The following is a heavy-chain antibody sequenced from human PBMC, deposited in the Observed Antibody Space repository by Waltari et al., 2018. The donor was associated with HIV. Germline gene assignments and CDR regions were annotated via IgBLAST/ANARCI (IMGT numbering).Heavy chain of an antibody. CDR3: ARDRSHDGLGMDV. J-gene: IGHJ6*02. D-gene: IGHD1-1*01. Sequence: EVQLVESGGKLIQPGGSLRLSCAASGFSVSSTYMSWVRQAPGRGLDCVALMFAGGITDYADSVKCRFTVSRDNSENTLYLQMNSLRVDDTAVYFCARDRSHDGLGMDVWGQGTTVTVSS. CDR1: GFSVSSTY. CDR2: MFAGGIT. V-gene: IGHV3-53*01.